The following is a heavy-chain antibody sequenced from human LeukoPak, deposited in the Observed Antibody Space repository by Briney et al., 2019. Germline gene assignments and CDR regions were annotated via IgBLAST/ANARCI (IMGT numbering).Heavy chain of an antibody. CDR3: ATDRRGYSYGSFDY. V-gene: IGHV1-24*01. Sequence: GASVKVSCMVSGYTLTELSMHWVRQAPGKGLEWMGGFDPEDGETIYAQKFQGRVTMTEDTSTDTAYMELSSLRSEDTAVYYCATDRRGYSYGSFDYWGQGTLVTVSS. CDR2: FDPEDGET. J-gene: IGHJ4*02. D-gene: IGHD5-18*01. CDR1: GYTLTELS.